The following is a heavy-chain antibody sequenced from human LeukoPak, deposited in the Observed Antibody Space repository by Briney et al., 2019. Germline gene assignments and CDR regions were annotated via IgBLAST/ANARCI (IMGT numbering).Heavy chain of an antibody. CDR3: ARSLVSGYDYGDY. V-gene: IGHV4-59*12. CDR2: IYYSGST. J-gene: IGHJ4*02. Sequence: SETLSLTCTVSGGSISSYYWSWIRQPSGKGLEWIGYIYYSGSTNYNPSLKSRVTISVDTSNNQFSLKLSSVTAADTAVYYCARSLVSGYDYGDYWGQGTLVTVSS. D-gene: IGHD5-12*01. CDR1: GGSISSYY.